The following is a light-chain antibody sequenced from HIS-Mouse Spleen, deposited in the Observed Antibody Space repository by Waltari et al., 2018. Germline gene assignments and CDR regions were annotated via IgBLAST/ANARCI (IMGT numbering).Light chain of an antibody. CDR3: CSYAGSSTFGV. V-gene: IGLV2-23*03. J-gene: IGLJ3*02. Sequence: QYALTQPASVSGSPGQPITISCTGTSSDVGSYNLSSWYQQHPGKAPKLMIYEGSKRPSGVSNRFSGSKSGNTASLTISGLQAEDEADYYCCSYAGSSTFGVFGGGTKLTVL. CDR1: SSDVGSYNL. CDR2: EGS.